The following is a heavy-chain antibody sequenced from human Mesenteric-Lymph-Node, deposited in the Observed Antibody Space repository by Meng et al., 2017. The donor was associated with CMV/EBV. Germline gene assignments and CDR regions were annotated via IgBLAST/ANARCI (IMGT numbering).Heavy chain of an antibody. CDR1: GYTFTDYF. D-gene: IGHD2-8*01. CDR3: AKDISAMVLIPGHLNAFDI. CDR2: INPNSGGT. Sequence: ASVKVSCKASGYTFTDYFMHWVRQAPGQGLEWMGWINPNSGGTSYAQKFQGRVTMTRAPSISTAYMDLNSLTSDDTAVYYCAKDISAMVLIPGHLNAFDIWGQGTMVTVSS. V-gene: IGHV1-2*02. J-gene: IGHJ3*02.